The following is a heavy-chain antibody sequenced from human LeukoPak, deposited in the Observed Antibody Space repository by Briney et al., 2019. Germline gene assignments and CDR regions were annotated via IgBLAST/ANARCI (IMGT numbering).Heavy chain of an antibody. CDR1: GGSISSSSYY. V-gene: IGHV4-39*01. Sequence: PSETLSLTCAVSGGSISSSSYYWGWIRQPPGKGLEWIGSIYYSGSTYYNPSLKSRVTISVDTSKNQFSLKLSSVTAADTAVYYCARQNRKTRGYCSGGSCYNNWFDPWGQGTLVTVSS. D-gene: IGHD2-15*01. J-gene: IGHJ5*02. CDR2: IYYSGST. CDR3: ARQNRKTRGYCSGGSCYNNWFDP.